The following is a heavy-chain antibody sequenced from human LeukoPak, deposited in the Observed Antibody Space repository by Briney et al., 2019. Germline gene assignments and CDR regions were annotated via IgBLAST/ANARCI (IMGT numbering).Heavy chain of an antibody. CDR2: IKQDGSEK. J-gene: IGHJ4*02. V-gene: IGHV3-7*01. D-gene: IGHD3-10*01. Sequence: GGSLRLSCAASGFTFSSYWMSWVCQAPGKGLEWVTNIKQDGSEKYYVDSVKGRFTISRDNAKNSLYLQMNSLRAEDTAVYYCARDLWVRGVIINGGLDYWGQGTLVTVSS. CDR1: GFTFSSYW. CDR3: ARDLWVRGVIINGGLDY.